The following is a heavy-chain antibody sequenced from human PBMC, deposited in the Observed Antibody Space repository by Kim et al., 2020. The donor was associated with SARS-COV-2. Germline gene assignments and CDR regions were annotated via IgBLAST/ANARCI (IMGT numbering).Heavy chain of an antibody. CDR1: GFTFSSYA. Sequence: GGSLRLSCAASGFTFSSYAMSWVRQAPGKGLEWVSAISGSGGSTYYADSVKGRFTISRDNSKNTLYLQMNSLRAEDTAVYYCAKGGGAYYYDSSGYYHFDYWGQGTLVTVSS. J-gene: IGHJ4*02. D-gene: IGHD3-22*01. CDR3: AKGGGAYYYDSSGYYHFDY. CDR2: ISGSGGST. V-gene: IGHV3-23*01.